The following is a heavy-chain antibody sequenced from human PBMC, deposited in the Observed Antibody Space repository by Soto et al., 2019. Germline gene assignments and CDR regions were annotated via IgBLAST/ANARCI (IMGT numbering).Heavy chain of an antibody. D-gene: IGHD7-27*01. Sequence: GGSLRLSCSASGFTFSSYAMHWVRQAPGKGLEYVSAISSNGGSTYYADSVKGRFTISRDNSKNMLYLQMSSLRAEDTAVYYCVRQTGDDAFDIWGQGTMVTVSS. CDR2: ISSNGGST. V-gene: IGHV3-64D*06. CDR1: GFTFSSYA. J-gene: IGHJ3*02. CDR3: VRQTGDDAFDI.